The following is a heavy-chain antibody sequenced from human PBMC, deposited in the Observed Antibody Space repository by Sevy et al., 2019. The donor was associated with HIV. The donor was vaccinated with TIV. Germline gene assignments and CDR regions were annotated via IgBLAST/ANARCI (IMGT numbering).Heavy chain of an antibody. CDR3: TARNFDF. V-gene: IGHV3-15*07. Sequence: GESLKISCAASGLTLSYAWMNWVRQAPGKGLEWVGHIKSESDGGTTDFAKPVKGRFIISRDDSKNTLYLQMNSLKTGDTALYYCTARNFDFWGRGTLVTVSS. CDR1: GLTLSYAW. CDR2: IKSESDGGTT. J-gene: IGHJ4*02.